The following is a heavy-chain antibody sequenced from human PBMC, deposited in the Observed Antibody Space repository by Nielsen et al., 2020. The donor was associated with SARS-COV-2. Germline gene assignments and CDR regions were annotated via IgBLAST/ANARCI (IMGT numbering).Heavy chain of an antibody. CDR2: IYYSGST. V-gene: IGHV4-30-4*01. CDR3: ARDQLWSSGYMDV. CDR1: GGSISSGDYY. J-gene: IGHJ6*03. D-gene: IGHD5-18*01. Sequence: LRLSCTVSGGSISSGDYYWNWVRQPPGKGLEWIGHIYYSGSTNYNPSLKSRVTISVDTSKNQFSLKLSSVTAADTAVYYCARDQLWSSGYMDVWGKGTTVTVSS.